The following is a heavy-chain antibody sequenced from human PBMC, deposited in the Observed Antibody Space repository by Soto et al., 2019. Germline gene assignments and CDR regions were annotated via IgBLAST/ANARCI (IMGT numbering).Heavy chain of an antibody. CDR2: IYPGDSDT. J-gene: IGHJ6*02. CDR3: ARRSPITGTTHYYYYYGMDV. V-gene: IGHV5-51*01. Sequence: GESLKISCKGSGYSFTSYWIGWVRQMPGKGLEWMGIIYPGDSDTRYSPSFQGQVTISADKSISTAYLQWSSLKASDTAMYYCARRSPITGTTHYYYYYGMDVWGQGTTVTVSS. CDR1: GYSFTSYW. D-gene: IGHD1-20*01.